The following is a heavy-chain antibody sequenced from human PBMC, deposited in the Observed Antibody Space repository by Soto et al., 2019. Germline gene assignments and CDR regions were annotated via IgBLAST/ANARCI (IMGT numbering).Heavy chain of an antibody. CDR3: VKDRITIVRGVLDY. J-gene: IGHJ4*02. CDR1: GFTFSSFG. CDR2: ILYDGSNK. V-gene: IGHV3-30*18. D-gene: IGHD3-10*01. Sequence: QVQLVESGGGVVQPGRSLRLSCAASGFTFSSFGMQWVRQAPGKGLEWVALILYDGSNKYYADSVKGRFTIARDNSNSTLYLQMNSLRAEDTAVYYCVKDRITIVRGVLDYWGQGTLVTVSS.